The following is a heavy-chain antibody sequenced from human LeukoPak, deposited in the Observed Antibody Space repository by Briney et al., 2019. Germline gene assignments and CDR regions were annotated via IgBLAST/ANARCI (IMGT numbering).Heavy chain of an antibody. Sequence: PSETLSLTCTVSGGSISSYYWSWIRQPPGKGLEWIGHIYYSGSTHYNPSLKSRVTISVDTSKNQFSLKLNSVTAADTAVYFCARQVVAVAGTGYFDYWGQGTLVTVSS. J-gene: IGHJ4*02. V-gene: IGHV4-59*08. D-gene: IGHD6-19*01. CDR3: ARQVVAVAGTGYFDY. CDR2: IYYSGST. CDR1: GGSISSYY.